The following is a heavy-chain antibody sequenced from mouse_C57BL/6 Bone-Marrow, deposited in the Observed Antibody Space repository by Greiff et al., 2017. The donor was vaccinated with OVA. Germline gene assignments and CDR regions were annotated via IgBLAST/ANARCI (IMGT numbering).Heavy chain of an antibody. CDR2: ISNGGGST. CDR1: GFTFSDYY. CDR3: ARRLRRLYWYFDV. V-gene: IGHV5-12*01. J-gene: IGHJ1*03. Sequence: EVKLVESGGGLVQPGGSLKLSCAASGFTFSDYYMYWVRQTPEKRLEWVAYISNGGGSTYYPDTVKGRFTISRDNAKNTLYLQMSRLKSEDTAMYYCARRLRRLYWYFDVWGTGTTVTVSS. D-gene: IGHD2-4*01.